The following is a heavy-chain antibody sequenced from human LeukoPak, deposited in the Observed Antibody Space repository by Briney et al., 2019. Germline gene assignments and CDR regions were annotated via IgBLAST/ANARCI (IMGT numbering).Heavy chain of an antibody. J-gene: IGHJ5*02. CDR3: ARGIDSSGYQYKGFDP. Sequence: SETLSLTCTVSGGSISSYYWSWIRQPAGEALEWIGRIYASGKTNYNSSLKSRVTISVDTSKNQFSLKLTSVTAADTAVYYCARGIDSSGYQYKGFDPWGQGTLVTVSS. D-gene: IGHD3-22*01. CDR1: GGSISSYY. CDR2: IYASGKT. V-gene: IGHV4-4*07.